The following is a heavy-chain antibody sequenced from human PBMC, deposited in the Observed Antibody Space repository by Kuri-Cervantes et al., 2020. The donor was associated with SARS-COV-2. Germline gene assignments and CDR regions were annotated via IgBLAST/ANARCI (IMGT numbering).Heavy chain of an antibody. V-gene: IGHV4-59*01. CDR3: ARGGTYYYDRSGFDWFDP. D-gene: IGHD3-22*01. CDR1: DGSISNYY. Sequence: GSLRLSCTVSDGSISNYYWSWIRQPPGKGLEWIGYIYHSGSTNYNPSLNSRVTISIDTSKNQFAPRLSTVTAADTAVYYCARGGTYYYDRSGFDWFDPWGQGTLVTVSS. J-gene: IGHJ5*02. CDR2: IYHSGST.